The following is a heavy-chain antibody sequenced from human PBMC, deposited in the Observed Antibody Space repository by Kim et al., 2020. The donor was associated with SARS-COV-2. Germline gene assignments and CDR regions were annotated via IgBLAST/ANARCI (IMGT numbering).Heavy chain of an antibody. CDR3: AKGSITTQNPNWFDP. Sequence: GGSLRLSCAASGFTFRDYAMHWVRQALGRGLEWVSGISWSSDSLGYADSVKGRFTVSRDNAKNSMYLQMNSLRAEDTALYYCAKGSITTQNPNWFDPWGQGTLVTVSS. CDR2: ISWSSDSL. J-gene: IGHJ5*02. D-gene: IGHD3-16*01. CDR1: GFTFRDYA. V-gene: IGHV3-9*01.